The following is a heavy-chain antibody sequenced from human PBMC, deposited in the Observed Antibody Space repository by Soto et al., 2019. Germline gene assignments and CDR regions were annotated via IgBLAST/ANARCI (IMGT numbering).Heavy chain of an antibody. J-gene: IGHJ6*02. CDR3: AREVGVRGTIYYYGMDV. CDR1: GFTFSSYG. D-gene: IGHD3-10*01. V-gene: IGHV3-33*01. CDR2: IWYDGSNK. Sequence: GGSLRLSCAASGFTFSSYGMHWVRQAPGKGLEWVAVIWYDGSNKYYADSVKGRFTISRDNSKNTLYLQMNSLRAEDTAVYYCAREVGVRGTIYYYGMDVWGQGTTVTVSS.